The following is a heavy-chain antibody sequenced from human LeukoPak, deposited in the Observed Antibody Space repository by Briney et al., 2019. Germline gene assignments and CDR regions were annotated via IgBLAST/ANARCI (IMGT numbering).Heavy chain of an antibody. CDR2: INSDGSST. CDR3: ARGGYALGIAAAGTAGDYYYGMDV. J-gene: IGHJ6*02. CDR1: GFTFNNYW. Sequence: GGSLRLSCAASGFTFNNYWIHWVRQAPGKGLVWVSRINSDGSSTSYADSVKGRFTISRDNTKSTLYLQMNSLRAEDTAIYYCARGGYALGIAAAGTAGDYYYGMDVWGQGTTVTVSS. D-gene: IGHD6-13*01. V-gene: IGHV3-74*01.